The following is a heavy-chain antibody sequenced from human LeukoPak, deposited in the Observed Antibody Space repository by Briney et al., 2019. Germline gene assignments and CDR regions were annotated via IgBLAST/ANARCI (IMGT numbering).Heavy chain of an antibody. CDR2: IIPIFGTA. D-gene: IGHD3-9*01. CDR3: ARLSYDILTGVGGFDY. Sequence: GASVKVSRKASGGTFSSYAISWVRQAPGQGLEWMGGIIPIFGTANYAQKFQGRVTITADKSTSTAYMELSSLRSEDTAVYYCARLSYDILTGVGGFDYWGQGTLVTVSS. CDR1: GGTFSSYA. V-gene: IGHV1-69*06. J-gene: IGHJ4*02.